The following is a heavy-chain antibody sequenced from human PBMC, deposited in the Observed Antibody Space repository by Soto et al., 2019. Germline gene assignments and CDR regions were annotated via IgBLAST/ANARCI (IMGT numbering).Heavy chain of an antibody. Sequence: PGGSLRLSCAASGFTFSDYYMSWIRQAPGKGLEWVSYISSSGSTIYYADSVKGRFTISRDNAKNSLYLQMNSLRAEDTAVYYCARDLGRYSSGWYGDYYGMDVWGQGTTVTVSS. CDR2: ISSSGSTI. J-gene: IGHJ6*02. CDR3: ARDLGRYSSGWYGDYYGMDV. CDR1: GFTFSDYY. D-gene: IGHD6-19*01. V-gene: IGHV3-11*01.